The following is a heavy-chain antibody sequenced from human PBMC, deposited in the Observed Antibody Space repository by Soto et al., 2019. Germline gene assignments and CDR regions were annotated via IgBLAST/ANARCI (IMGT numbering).Heavy chain of an antibody. J-gene: IGHJ3*02. CDR2: IIPILGIA. D-gene: IGHD2-15*01. Sequence: SVKVSCKASGGTFSSYTISWVRQAPGQGLEWMGRIIPILGIANYAQKFQGRVTITADKSTSTAYMELSSLRSEDTAVYYCATLGYCSGGSCYTTRDAFDIWGQGTMVTVSS. CDR3: ATLGYCSGGSCYTTRDAFDI. CDR1: GGTFSSYT. V-gene: IGHV1-69*02.